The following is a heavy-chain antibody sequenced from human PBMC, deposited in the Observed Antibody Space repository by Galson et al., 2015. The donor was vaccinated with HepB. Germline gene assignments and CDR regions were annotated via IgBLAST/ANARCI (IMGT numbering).Heavy chain of an antibody. V-gene: IGHV4-59*01. D-gene: IGHD3-9*01. CDR1: GGSISSYY. Sequence: SETLSLTCTVSGGSISSYYWSWIRRPPGKGLEWIGYIYYSGSTNYNPSLKSRVTISVDTSKNQFSLKLSSVTAADTAVYYCARGGWYDILTGYYRGYYYYGMDVWGQGTTVTVSS. CDR2: IYYSGST. CDR3: ARGGWYDILTGYYRGYYYYGMDV. J-gene: IGHJ6*02.